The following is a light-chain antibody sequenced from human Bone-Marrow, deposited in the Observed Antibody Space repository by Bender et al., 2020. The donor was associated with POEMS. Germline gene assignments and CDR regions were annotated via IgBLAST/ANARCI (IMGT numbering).Light chain of an antibody. CDR3: TSFTSRNNLNLV. V-gene: IGLV2-8*01. J-gene: IGLJ2*01. CDR2: EVT. Sequence: QSALTQPPSASGSPGQSVTISCTGTSSDVGGYNFVSWYQQHPGKAPKVIIYEVTKRPSGVPDRFSGSKSGNTASLTVSGLRAEDEADYYCTSFTSRNNLNLVFGGGTKLTVL. CDR1: SSDVGGYNF.